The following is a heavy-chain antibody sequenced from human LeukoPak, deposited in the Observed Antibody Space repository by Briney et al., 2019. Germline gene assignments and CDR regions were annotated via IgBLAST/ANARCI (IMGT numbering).Heavy chain of an antibody. V-gene: IGHV4-31*03. CDR1: GGSISSGGYY. D-gene: IGHD2-2*01. CDR3: ARGPDDYFDY. CDR2: IYYSGST. J-gene: IGHJ4*02. Sequence: PSETLSLTCTVSGGSISSGGYYWSWIRQHPGKGLEWIGYIYYSGSTYYNPTLKSRVTISVDTSKNQFSLKLSSVTAADTAVYYCARGPDDYFDYWGQGTLVTVSS.